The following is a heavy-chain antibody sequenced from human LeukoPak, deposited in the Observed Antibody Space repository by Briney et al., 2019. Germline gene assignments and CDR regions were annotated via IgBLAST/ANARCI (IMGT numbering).Heavy chain of an antibody. CDR2: INHSGST. Sequence: PSETLSLTCAVYGGSFSGYYWSWICQPPGKGLEWIGEINHSGSTNYNPSLKSRVTISVDTSKNQFSLKLSSVTAADTAVYYCARGATYYFDYWGQGTLVTVSS. CDR1: GGSFSGYY. J-gene: IGHJ4*02. CDR3: ARGATYYFDY. V-gene: IGHV4-34*01.